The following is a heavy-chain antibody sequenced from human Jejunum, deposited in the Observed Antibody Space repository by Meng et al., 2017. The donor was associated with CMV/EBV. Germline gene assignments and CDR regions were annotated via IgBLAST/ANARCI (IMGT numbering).Heavy chain of an antibody. CDR2: IIPIFRTP. J-gene: IGHJ4*02. D-gene: IGHD2-2*01. V-gene: IGHV1-69*12. Sequence: QVQVLQSWSEVKKPGSSVKVSCTSSGGSVNNYAINWVRQAPGQGLEWMGGIIPIFRTPQYAQKFQGRLTITADGPTGTTFMELSSLTSDDTAIYYCARGFSNGYQPFDYWGQGTLVTVSS. CDR3: ARGFSNGYQPFDY. CDR1: GGSVNNYA.